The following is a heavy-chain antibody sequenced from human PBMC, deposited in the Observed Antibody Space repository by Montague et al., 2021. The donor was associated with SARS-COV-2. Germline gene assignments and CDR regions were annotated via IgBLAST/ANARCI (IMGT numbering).Heavy chain of an antibody. J-gene: IGHJ4*02. Sequence: SETLSLTCTVSGGSISGNSYYWGWIRQPPGKGLQWIGGVHYGGSTYYNPSLKSRVTTSVDTSKNQFSLRLSSVTAADTVLYYCVCVDTAVVTFDYWGQGTLVTVSS. D-gene: IGHD5-18*01. CDR1: GGSISGNSYY. V-gene: IGHV4-39*01. CDR3: VCVDTAVVTFDY. CDR2: VHYGGST.